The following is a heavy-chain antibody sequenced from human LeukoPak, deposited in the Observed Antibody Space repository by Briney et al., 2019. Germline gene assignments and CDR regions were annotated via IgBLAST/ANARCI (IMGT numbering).Heavy chain of an antibody. CDR1: GLTFDDYA. Sequence: GGSLRLSCAASGLTFDDYAMHWVRQAPGKGLEWVSGISWNSGSIGYADSVKGRFTISRDNAKNSLYLQMNSLRAEDTALYYCAKAPDYYDSSGIDYWGQGTLVTVSS. V-gene: IGHV3-9*01. CDR2: ISWNSGSI. J-gene: IGHJ4*02. D-gene: IGHD3-22*01. CDR3: AKAPDYYDSSGIDY.